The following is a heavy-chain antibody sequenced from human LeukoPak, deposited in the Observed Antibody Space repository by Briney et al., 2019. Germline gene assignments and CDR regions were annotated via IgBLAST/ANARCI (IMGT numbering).Heavy chain of an antibody. D-gene: IGHD3-22*01. J-gene: IGHJ6*02. V-gene: IGHV3-21*01. Sequence: PGGSLRLSCAASGFTFSSYSMNWVRQAPGKGLEWVSSISSSSSYIYYADSVKGRFTISRDNAKNSLYLQMNSLRAEDTAVYYCARDLEAYYYDSSGYYWERNSALRDYYGMDVWGQGTTVTVSS. CDR2: ISSSSSYI. CDR1: GFTFSSYS. CDR3: ARDLEAYYYDSSGYYWERNSALRDYYGMDV.